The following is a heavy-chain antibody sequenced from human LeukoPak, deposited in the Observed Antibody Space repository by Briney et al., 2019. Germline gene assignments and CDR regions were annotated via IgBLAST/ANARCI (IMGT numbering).Heavy chain of an antibody. CDR1: GFTFSYYN. J-gene: IGHJ4*02. D-gene: IGHD3-22*01. Sequence: PGGSLRLSCAASGFTFSYYNMNWVRQAPGKGPEWVSFISATGTIMYYADAVKGRFTISRDNAKNLLYLQMNSLRAEDTAVYYCASNFYDVGGYYYRTPVQYWGQGTPVTVSS. CDR3: ASNFYDVGGYYYRTPVQY. V-gene: IGHV3-21*06. CDR2: ISATGTIM.